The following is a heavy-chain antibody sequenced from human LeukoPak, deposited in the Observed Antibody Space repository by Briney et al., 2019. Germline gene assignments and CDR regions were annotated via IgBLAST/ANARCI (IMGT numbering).Heavy chain of an antibody. CDR1: GFTFSDYY. CDR3: AKGLNSNWVGWFDP. CDR2: ISSSSSYT. J-gene: IGHJ5*02. V-gene: IGHV3-11*06. Sequence: PGGSLRLSCAASGFTFSDYYMSWIRQAPGKGLEWVSYISSSSSYTNYADSVKGRFTISRDNAKNSLYLQMNSLRPEDTAVYYCAKGLNSNWVGWFDPWGQGTLVTVSS. D-gene: IGHD4-11*01.